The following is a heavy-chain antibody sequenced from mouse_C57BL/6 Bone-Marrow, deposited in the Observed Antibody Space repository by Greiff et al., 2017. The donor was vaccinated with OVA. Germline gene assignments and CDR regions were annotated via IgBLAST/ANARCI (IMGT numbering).Heavy chain of an antibody. CDR1: GFNIKDDY. Sequence: EVQLQQSGAELVRPGASVKLSCTASGFNIKDDYMHWVKQRPEQGLEWIGWIDPENGDTEYASKFQGKATITADTSSNTAYLQRSSLTSEDTAVYYCTTTLDGYYGFAYWGQGTLVTVSA. V-gene: IGHV14-4*01. CDR3: TTTLDGYYGFAY. D-gene: IGHD2-3*01. CDR2: IDPENGDT. J-gene: IGHJ3*01.